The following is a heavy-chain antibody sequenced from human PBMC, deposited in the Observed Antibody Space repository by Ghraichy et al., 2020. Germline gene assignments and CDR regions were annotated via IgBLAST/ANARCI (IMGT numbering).Heavy chain of an antibody. V-gene: IGHV4-39*01. J-gene: IGHJ4*02. CDR3: AGDGVTIFAGGAFDY. CDR1: GGSISNNNYY. Sequence: SETLSLTCTVSGGSISNNNYYWAWIRQPPGKGLEWIGSIYYSGSTYYNPSLKSRVTISVDTSKNQFSLKLSSVSATDTAVYDCAGDGVTIFAGGAFDYWGQGTLVTVSS. D-gene: IGHD3-3*01. CDR2: IYYSGST.